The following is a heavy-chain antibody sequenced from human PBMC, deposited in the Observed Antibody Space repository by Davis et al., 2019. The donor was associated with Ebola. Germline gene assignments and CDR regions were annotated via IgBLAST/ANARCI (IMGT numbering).Heavy chain of an antibody. D-gene: IGHD3-9*01. V-gene: IGHV3-7*03. CDR1: GFTFSTYW. Sequence: PGGSLRLSCAASGFTFSTYWMNWVRQASGKGLEWVANINQDGSEKYYVDSVKGRFTISRDNAKNSLYLQMNSLRAEDTAVYYCAREIEYYEILTGYFPYWGQGTLVTVSS. CDR2: INQDGSEK. CDR3: AREIEYYEILTGYFPY. J-gene: IGHJ4*02.